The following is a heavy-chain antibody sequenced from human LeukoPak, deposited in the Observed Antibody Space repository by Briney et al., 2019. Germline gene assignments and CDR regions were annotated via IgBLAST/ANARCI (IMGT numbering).Heavy chain of an antibody. J-gene: IGHJ4*02. V-gene: IGHV3-53*01. D-gene: IGHD1-26*01. CDR3: ARGILGLIPIDY. Sequence: GGSLRLSCAASGFVVSSNYLAWVRQAPGEGLEWVSFMYSDNNIYYADSVKGRFTISRDNSKNTFYLQMNSLRVKDTAIYYCARGILGLIPIDYWGQGTLVTVSS. CDR1: GFVVSSNY. CDR2: MYSDNNI.